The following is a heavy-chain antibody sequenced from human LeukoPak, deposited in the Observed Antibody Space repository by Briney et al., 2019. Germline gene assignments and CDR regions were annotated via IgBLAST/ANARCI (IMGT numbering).Heavy chain of an antibody. CDR2: INHSGST. Sequence: SETLSLTCAVYGGSFSGYYWSWLRQPPGKGREWIGEINHSGSTNYNPSLKSRVTISVDTSKNQFSLKLSSVTAADTAVYYCARVETLAVFVGAFDIWGQGTMVTVSS. CDR1: GGSFSGYY. D-gene: IGHD6-19*01. V-gene: IGHV4-34*01. CDR3: ARVETLAVFVGAFDI. J-gene: IGHJ3*02.